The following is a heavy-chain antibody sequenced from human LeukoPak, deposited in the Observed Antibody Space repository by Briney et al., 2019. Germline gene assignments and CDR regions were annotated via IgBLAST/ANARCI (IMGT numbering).Heavy chain of an antibody. J-gene: IGHJ4*02. CDR1: GLTVSINY. Sequence: GGTLRLSCAASGLTVSINYKSWARRPPGRGLEWVSVIYSGGSTFYADSVKGRFTISRDTSKNTLYLQMNSLRAEDTAVYYCAKELRLGELSLWGQGTLVTVSS. D-gene: IGHD3-16*02. V-gene: IGHV3-53*01. CDR3: AKELRLGELSL. CDR2: IYSGGST.